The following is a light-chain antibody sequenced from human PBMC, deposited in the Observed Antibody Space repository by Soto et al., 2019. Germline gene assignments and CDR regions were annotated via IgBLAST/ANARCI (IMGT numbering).Light chain of an antibody. CDR1: QSISSY. CDR3: QQSYSTLWT. Sequence: DIQMTQSPSSLSASVGDRVTITCRASQSISSYLNWYQQKPGEAPKLLIYAASSLQSGVPSRLSGSGSGTDFTLTISSLQPEDFATYYCQQSYSTLWTFGQGTKVDIK. CDR2: AAS. V-gene: IGKV1-39*01. J-gene: IGKJ1*01.